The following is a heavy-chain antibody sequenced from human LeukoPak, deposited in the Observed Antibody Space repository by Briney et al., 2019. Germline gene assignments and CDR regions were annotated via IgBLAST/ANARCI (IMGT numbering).Heavy chain of an antibody. Sequence: GASVKVSCKASGYTFTSYAIHWVRQAPGQRLEWMGWINAGNGNTKYSQEFQGRVTITRDTSASTAYMELSSLRSDDTAVYYCARRPLYGSRSYYDLPANFDYWGQGTLVTVSS. CDR1: GYTFTSYA. CDR3: ARRPLYGSRSYYDLPANFDY. CDR2: INAGNGNT. V-gene: IGHV1-3*01. D-gene: IGHD3-10*01. J-gene: IGHJ4*02.